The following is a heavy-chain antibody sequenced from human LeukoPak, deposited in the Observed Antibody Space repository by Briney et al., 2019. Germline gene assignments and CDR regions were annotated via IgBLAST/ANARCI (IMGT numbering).Heavy chain of an antibody. CDR3: ARGGYYYDSSGYSYYY. CDR2: INHSGST. D-gene: IGHD3-22*01. Sequence: PSETLSLTCAVYGGSFSGYYWSWIRQPPGKGLEWIGEINHSGSTNYNPSFKSRVTISVDTSKNQFSLKLSSVTAADTAVYYCARGGYYYDSSGYSYYYWGQGTLVTVSS. J-gene: IGHJ4*02. V-gene: IGHV4-34*01. CDR1: GGSFSGYY.